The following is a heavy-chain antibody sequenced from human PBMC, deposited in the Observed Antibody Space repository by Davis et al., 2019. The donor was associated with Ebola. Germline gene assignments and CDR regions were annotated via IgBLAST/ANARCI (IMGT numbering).Heavy chain of an antibody. CDR2: TYYSSKWYN. CDR3: ASGWFRSGMDV. V-gene: IGHV6-1*01. Sequence: TLSLTCDISGDSVSSGGWNWIRPSPSRGLEWLGRTYYSSKWYNDYAASVKSRITVNPDTSKNQFSLLLNSVTPEDTAIYYCASGWFRSGMDVWGQGTLVTVSS. CDR1: GDSVSSGG. D-gene: IGHD3-10*01. J-gene: IGHJ4*02.